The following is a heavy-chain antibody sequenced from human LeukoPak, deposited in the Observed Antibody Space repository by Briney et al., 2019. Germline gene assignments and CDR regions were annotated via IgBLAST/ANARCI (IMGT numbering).Heavy chain of an antibody. D-gene: IGHD3-10*01. Sequence: ASVKVSCKPSGYTFSDYTINWVRQAPGQGLEWMGWINTNTGNPTYARDFRGRFVLSVDTSVNTAYLEISGLKTEDTAVYYCARSSRGVIGLLDYWGQGALVAVSS. V-gene: IGHV7-4-1*01. CDR2: INTNTGNP. CDR1: GYTFSDYT. CDR3: ARSSRGVIGLLDY. J-gene: IGHJ4*02.